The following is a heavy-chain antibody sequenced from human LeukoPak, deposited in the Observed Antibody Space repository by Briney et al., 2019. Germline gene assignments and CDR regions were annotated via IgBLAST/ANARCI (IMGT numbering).Heavy chain of an antibody. V-gene: IGHV3-23*01. CDR2: ISGSGGST. CDR3: AACGGDCLTYDY. Sequence: GGSLRLSCAASGFTFSSYAMSWVRQAPGKGLEWVSAISGSGGSTYYADSVKGRFTISRDNSKNTLYLQMNSLRAEDAAVYYCAACGGDCLTYDYWGQGTLVTVSS. J-gene: IGHJ4*02. CDR1: GFTFSSYA. D-gene: IGHD2-21*02.